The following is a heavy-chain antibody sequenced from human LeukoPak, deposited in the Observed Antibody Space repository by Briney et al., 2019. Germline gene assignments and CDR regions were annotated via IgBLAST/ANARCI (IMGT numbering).Heavy chain of an antibody. CDR2: INPNSGGT. J-gene: IGHJ4*02. CDR1: GYTFTGYY. Sequence: ASVKVSCKASGYTFTGYYMHWVRQAPGQGLEWMRWINPNSGGTNYAQKFQGRVTMTRDTSISTAYMELSRLRSDDTAVYYCARARRGYSGYDHYGDYGFWGQGTLVTVSS. V-gene: IGHV1-2*02. D-gene: IGHD5-12*01. CDR3: ARARRGYSGYDHYGDYGF.